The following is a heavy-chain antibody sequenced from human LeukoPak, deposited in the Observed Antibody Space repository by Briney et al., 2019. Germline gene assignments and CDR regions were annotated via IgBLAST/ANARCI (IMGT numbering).Heavy chain of an antibody. Sequence: GGSLTLSCAAPGFAFSNYAMSWVRQAPGKGLEWLSNIRVSNSTYYADSVKGRFTISRDNSKNTLYLQMYSLRVEDTAIYYCASGGSSGRSDYWGQGALVTVSS. D-gene: IGHD6-25*01. CDR2: IRVSNST. V-gene: IGHV3-23*01. CDR1: GFAFSNYA. J-gene: IGHJ4*02. CDR3: ASGGSSGRSDY.